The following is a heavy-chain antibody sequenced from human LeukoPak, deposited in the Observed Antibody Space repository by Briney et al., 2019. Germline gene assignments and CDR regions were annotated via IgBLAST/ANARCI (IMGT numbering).Heavy chain of an antibody. CDR1: GYTLTESS. V-gene: IGHV1-24*01. CDR3: VTGIRSGWRNY. Sequence: ASVKVSCKVAGYTLTESSVHWVRQPPGKGLEWMGGFDPEDGEAIYAPKIQGRVTMTEDTSTDTAYLELRSLRSDDTAVYYCVTGIRSGWRNYWGQGTLITVSS. J-gene: IGHJ4*02. D-gene: IGHD6-19*01. CDR2: FDPEDGEA.